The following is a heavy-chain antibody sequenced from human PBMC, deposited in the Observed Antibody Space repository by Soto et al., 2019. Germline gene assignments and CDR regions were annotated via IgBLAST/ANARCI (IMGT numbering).Heavy chain of an antibody. Sequence: QVQLVESGGGVVQPGRSLRLSCAASGFTFSSYAMHWVRQAPGKGLEWVAAISYDGSNKYYADSVKGRFTISRDNSKNTLYLQMNSLRAEDTSEHYCARDRRMIVVVMFDYWGQGTLVTVSS. CDR3: ARDRRMIVVVMFDY. V-gene: IGHV3-30-3*01. CDR2: ISYDGSNK. CDR1: GFTFSSYA. J-gene: IGHJ4*02. D-gene: IGHD3-22*01.